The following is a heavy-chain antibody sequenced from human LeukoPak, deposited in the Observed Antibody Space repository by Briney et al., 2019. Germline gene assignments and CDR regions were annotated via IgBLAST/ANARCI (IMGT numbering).Heavy chain of an antibody. V-gene: IGHV3-23*01. J-gene: IGHJ4*02. CDR1: GITLSNYG. Sequence: GGSLRLSCAVSGITLSNYGMSWVRQAPGKGLEWVAGISGSGGRTNYADSVKGRFTISRDSPKNTLYLQMNSLRAEDAAVYFCAKRGVVIRVVLVGFHKEAYYFDSWGQGALVTVSS. D-gene: IGHD3-10*01. CDR2: ISGSGGRT. CDR3: AKRGVVIRVVLVGFHKEAYYFDS.